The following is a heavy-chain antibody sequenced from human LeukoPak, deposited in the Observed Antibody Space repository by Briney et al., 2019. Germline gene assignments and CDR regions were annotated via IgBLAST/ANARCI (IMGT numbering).Heavy chain of an antibody. D-gene: IGHD5-24*01. Sequence: ASMKVSCKASGYTFTSYGTSWVRQAPGQGLEWMGWISAYNGNTNYAQKLQGRVTMTTDTSTSTAYMELRSLRSDDTAVYYCAREMATITGFDYWGQGTLVTVSS. V-gene: IGHV1-18*01. CDR2: ISAYNGNT. CDR1: GYTFTSYG. CDR3: AREMATITGFDY. J-gene: IGHJ4*02.